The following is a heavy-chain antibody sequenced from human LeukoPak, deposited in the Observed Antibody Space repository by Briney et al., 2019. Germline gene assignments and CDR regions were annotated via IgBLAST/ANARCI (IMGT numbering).Heavy chain of an antibody. CDR1: GYTFTSYG. V-gene: IGHV1-18*01. CDR3: AREDFWSGYPLYYFDY. D-gene: IGHD3-3*01. Sequence: ASVKVSCKASGYTFTSYGISWVRQAPGQGLEWMGWISAYNGNTNYAQKLQGRVTMTTDTSMSTAYMELRSLRSDDTAVYYCAREDFWSGYPLYYFDYWGQGTLVTVSS. J-gene: IGHJ4*02. CDR2: ISAYNGNT.